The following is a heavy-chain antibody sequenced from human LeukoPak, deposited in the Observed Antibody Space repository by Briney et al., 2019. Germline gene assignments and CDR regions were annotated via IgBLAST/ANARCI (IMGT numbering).Heavy chain of an antibody. J-gene: IGHJ4*02. CDR1: GFTFSTYS. V-gene: IGHV3-21*01. CDR3: VRLSWTEVAY. D-gene: IGHD3/OR15-3a*01. Sequence: GGSLRLSCAASGFTFSTYSMNWVRQAPGRGLEWVSSISTRSSYIYYVDSVRGRFTISRDNAKKSLYLQMNSLRVEDSAVYYCVRLSWTEVAYWGQGTLVTVSS. CDR2: ISTRSSYI.